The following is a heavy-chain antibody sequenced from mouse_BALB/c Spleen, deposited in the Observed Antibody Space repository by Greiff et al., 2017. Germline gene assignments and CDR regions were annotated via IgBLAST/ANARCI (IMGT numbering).Heavy chain of an antibody. CDR2: INPYNGDT. J-gene: IGHJ2*01. D-gene: IGHD2-4*01. CDR1: GYSFTGYF. Sequence: VQLQQSGPELVKPGASVKISCKASGYSFTGYFMNWVMQSHGKSLEWIGRINPYNGDTFYNQKFKGKATLTVDKSSSTAHMELRSLASEDSTVYYCARLRGMITHYFAYWGQGTPLTVSS. V-gene: IGHV1-20*02. CDR3: ARLRGMITHYFAY.